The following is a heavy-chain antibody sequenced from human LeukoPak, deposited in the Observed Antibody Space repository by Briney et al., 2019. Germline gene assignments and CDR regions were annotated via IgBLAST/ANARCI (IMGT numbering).Heavy chain of an antibody. D-gene: IGHD6-19*01. Sequence: PGGSLRLSCAASGFTFDGHAMHWVRQAPGKGLEWVSGISWNTVAIGYADSVRGRFTISRDNAKNFLYLQMNSLRPEDTALYYCAKAKDVGSGWYSFDYWGQGTLVTVSS. CDR2: ISWNTVAI. CDR3: AKAKDVGSGWYSFDY. CDR1: GFTFDGHA. V-gene: IGHV3-9*01. J-gene: IGHJ4*02.